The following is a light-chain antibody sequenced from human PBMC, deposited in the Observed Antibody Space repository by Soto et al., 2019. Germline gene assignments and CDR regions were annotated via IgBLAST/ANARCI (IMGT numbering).Light chain of an antibody. V-gene: IGKV3-20*01. CDR3: HQYGGSSWT. Sequence: EIVLTQSPATLSLSPGERATLSCRASQSISGYLGWYQQKPGQAPRLLIYADSNRATGIPDRFSGSGSGTDFTLTISRLEPEDFAVYYCHQYGGSSWTFGQGTKVDIK. CDR1: QSISGY. J-gene: IGKJ1*01. CDR2: ADS.